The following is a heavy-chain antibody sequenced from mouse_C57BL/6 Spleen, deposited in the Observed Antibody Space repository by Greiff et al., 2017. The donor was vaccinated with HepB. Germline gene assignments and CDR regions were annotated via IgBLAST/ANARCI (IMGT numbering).Heavy chain of an antibody. CDR1: GYTFTSYG. D-gene: IGHD2-14*01. Sequence: QVQLQQSGAELARPGASVKLSCKASGYTFTSYGISWVKQRTGQGLEWIGEIYPRNGNTYYNEKFKGKATLTAYKSSSTAYMELRSLTSEDSAVYFCARGTQGYYFDYWGQGTTLTVSS. CDR3: ARGTQGYYFDY. J-gene: IGHJ2*01. V-gene: IGHV1-81*01. CDR2: IYPRNGNT.